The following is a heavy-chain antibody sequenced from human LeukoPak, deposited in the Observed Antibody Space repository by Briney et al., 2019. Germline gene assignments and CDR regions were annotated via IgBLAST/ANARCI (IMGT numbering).Heavy chain of an antibody. CDR3: ASSRGYSYGENWFDP. CDR2: ISAYNGNT. CDR1: GYTFTSYG. D-gene: IGHD5-18*01. Sequence: ASVKVSCKASGYTFTSYGISWVRQAPGQGLEWMGWISAYNGNTNYAQKLQGRVTITTDTSTSTAYMELRSLRPDDTAVYYCASSRGYSYGENWFDPWGQGTLVTVSS. V-gene: IGHV1-18*01. J-gene: IGHJ5*02.